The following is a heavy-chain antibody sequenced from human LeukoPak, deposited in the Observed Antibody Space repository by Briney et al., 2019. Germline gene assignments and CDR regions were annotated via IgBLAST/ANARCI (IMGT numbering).Heavy chain of an antibody. J-gene: IGHJ5*02. CDR1: GLTFGTSA. CDR2: VSFDGSNE. V-gene: IGHV3-30-3*01. Sequence: GGSLRLSCADSGLTFGTSAMHWARQAPGKGLEWVAVVSFDGSNEKYADSVRGRFTISRDNSKKMLYLQMNSLSREDTAVYYCVRGVGYTLLSWGQGTLVTVSS. D-gene: IGHD1-1*01. CDR3: VRGVGYTLLS.